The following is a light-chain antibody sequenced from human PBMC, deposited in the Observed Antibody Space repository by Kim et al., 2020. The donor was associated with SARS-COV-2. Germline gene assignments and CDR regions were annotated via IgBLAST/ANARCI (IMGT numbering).Light chain of an antibody. J-gene: IGLJ2*01. Sequence: SSELTQDPAVSVALGQTVRITCQGDSLRSYYATWYQQKPRQAPLLVIFGRNNRPSGIPDRCSGSTSGNTASLTISGAQAEDDADFYCQSRDSGGNVVFGGGTQLTVL. V-gene: IGLV3-19*01. CDR3: QSRDSGGNVV. CDR2: GRN. CDR1: SLRSYY.